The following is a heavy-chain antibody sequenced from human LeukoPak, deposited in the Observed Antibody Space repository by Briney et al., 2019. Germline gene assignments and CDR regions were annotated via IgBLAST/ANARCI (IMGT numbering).Heavy chain of an antibody. J-gene: IGHJ5*02. CDR3: ARTRGIAVAGTNWFDP. CDR2: INHSGST. V-gene: IGHV4-34*01. D-gene: IGHD6-19*01. CDR1: GGSFSGYY. Sequence: SETLSLTCAVYGGSFSGYYWSWIRQPPGKGPEWIGEINHSGSTNYNPSLKSRVTISVDTSKNQFSLKLSSVTAADTAVYYCARTRGIAVAGTNWFDPWGQGTLVTVSS.